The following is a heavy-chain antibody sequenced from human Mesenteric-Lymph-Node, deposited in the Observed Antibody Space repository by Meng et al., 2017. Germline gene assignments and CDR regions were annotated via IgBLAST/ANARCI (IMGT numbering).Heavy chain of an antibody. J-gene: IGHJ5*02. D-gene: IGHD1-26*01. CDR2: ISSSGST. CDR3: ARGWMGATGWFDP. CDR1: GDSVSSGNYY. Sequence: SETLSLTCTVSGDSVSSGNYYWSWIRQPPGKGLEWIGYISSSGSTSYNPSLKSRVTISVDTSKNQFSVRLTSATAADTAVYYCARGWMGATGWFDPWGQGTLVTVSS. V-gene: IGHV4-61*01.